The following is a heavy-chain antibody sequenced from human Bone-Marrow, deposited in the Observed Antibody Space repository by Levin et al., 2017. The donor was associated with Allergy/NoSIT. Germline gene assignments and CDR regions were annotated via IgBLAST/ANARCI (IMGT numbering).Heavy chain of an antibody. CDR1: GFTFSDHY. CDR3: ARVGIAARRGGFDY. Sequence: GESLKISCAASGFTFSDHYMDWVRQAPGKGLEWVGRTRNKANSYTTEYAASVKGRFTISRDDSKNSLYLQMNSLKTEDTAVYYCARVGIAARRGGFDYWGQGTLVTVSS. J-gene: IGHJ4*02. D-gene: IGHD6-6*01. CDR2: TRNKANSYTT. V-gene: IGHV3-72*01.